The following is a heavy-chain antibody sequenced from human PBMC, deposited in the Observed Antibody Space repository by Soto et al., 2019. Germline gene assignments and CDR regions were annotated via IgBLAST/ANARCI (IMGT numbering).Heavy chain of an antibody. CDR1: GFTFSSYG. V-gene: IGHV3-30*03. Sequence: LRLSCAASGFTFSSYGMHWVRQAPGKGLEWVAVISYDGSNKYYADSVKGRFTISRDNSKNTLYLQMNSLRAEDTAVYYCVIGYALDYWGQGTLVTSPQ. D-gene: IGHD2-2*01. J-gene: IGHJ4*02. CDR2: ISYDGSNK. CDR3: VIGYALDY.